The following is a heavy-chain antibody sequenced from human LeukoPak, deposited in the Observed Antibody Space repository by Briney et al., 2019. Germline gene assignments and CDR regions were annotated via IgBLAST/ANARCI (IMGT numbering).Heavy chain of an antibody. J-gene: IGHJ4*02. D-gene: IGHD3-22*01. V-gene: IGHV1-69*05. CDR1: GGTFSIYA. CDR3: ARYYDSSATTLNYFDY. CDR2: IIPIFGTA. Sequence: WASVKVSCKASGGTFSIYAISWVRQAPGQGLEWMGGIIPIFGTANYAQKFQGRVTITTDESTSTAYMELSSLRSEDTAVYYCARYYDSSATTLNYFDYWGQGTLVTVSS.